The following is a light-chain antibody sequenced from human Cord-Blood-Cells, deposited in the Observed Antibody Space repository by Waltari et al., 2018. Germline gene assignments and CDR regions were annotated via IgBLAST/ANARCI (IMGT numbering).Light chain of an antibody. CDR3: CSYAGSSTWV. J-gene: IGLJ3*02. Sequence: QSDLTQPASVSGSPGQSITISCTGTSSDVGSYNLVSWYQQHPGKAPKLMIYEGSKRPSGVSNRVSGSKSGNTASLTISGLQAEDEADYYCCSYAGSSTWVFGGGTKLTVL. CDR2: EGS. V-gene: IGLV2-23*01. CDR1: SSDVGSYNL.